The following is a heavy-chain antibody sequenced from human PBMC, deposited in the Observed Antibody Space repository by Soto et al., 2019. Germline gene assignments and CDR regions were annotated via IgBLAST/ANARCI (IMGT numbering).Heavy chain of an antibody. CDR1: GFTFSSSE. CDR3: ARRGSR. Sequence: GGSLRLACAASGFTFSSSEMYWVRQAPGKGLEWISYIHPGGQTIFYAESVKGRFTISRDNAKHSVYLQMNSLRAEDTAVYYCARRGSRWGRGTKVTVSS. J-gene: IGHJ3*01. V-gene: IGHV3-48*03. D-gene: IGHD2-15*01. CDR2: IHPGGQTI.